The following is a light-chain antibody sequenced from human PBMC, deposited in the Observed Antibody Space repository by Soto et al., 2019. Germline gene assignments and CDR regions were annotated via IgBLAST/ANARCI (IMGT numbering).Light chain of an antibody. Sequence: QAVLTQPPSASATPGQRVTISCSGSSSNIGSRTVNWYQQLPGSAPKLLVYNDNQRPSGVPDRFSGSKSGTSASLALSGLQSEDEADYYCAAWDDSLHVIFGGGTKLTVL. V-gene: IGLV1-44*01. J-gene: IGLJ2*01. CDR3: AAWDDSLHVI. CDR1: SSNIGSRT. CDR2: NDN.